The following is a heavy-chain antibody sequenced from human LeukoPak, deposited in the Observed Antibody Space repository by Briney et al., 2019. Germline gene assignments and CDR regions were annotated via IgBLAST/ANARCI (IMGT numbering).Heavy chain of an antibody. V-gene: IGHV3-53*01. CDR3: ARAPFYLDSSGYPYFDG. Sequence: GGSLRLSCAASGFTISTNYMSWVRQAPGKGLEWVSVMYTGGSTYYADSVKGRFTISRDNSKNTLYLHLNSLSADDTALYYCARAPFYLDSSGYPYFDGWGQGPLVPVSS. CDR2: MYTGGST. D-gene: IGHD3-22*01. CDR1: GFTISTNY. J-gene: IGHJ4*02.